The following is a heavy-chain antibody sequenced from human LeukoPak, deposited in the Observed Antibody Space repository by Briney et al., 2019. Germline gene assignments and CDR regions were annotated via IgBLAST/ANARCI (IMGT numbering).Heavy chain of an antibody. J-gene: IGHJ6*03. CDR1: GFILSNYG. V-gene: IGHV3-30*02. CDR2: IRYDGNIK. D-gene: IGHD1-26*01. Sequence: GGSLRLSCAASGFILSNYGIHWVRQAPGKGLEWVAFIRYDGNIKYYADSVKGRFTISRDNYKNPLQMNSLSAEDPAVYYCARSIRGGSSQEVYCYYMDVWGKGTTVTVSS. CDR3: ARSIRGGSSQEVYCYYMDV.